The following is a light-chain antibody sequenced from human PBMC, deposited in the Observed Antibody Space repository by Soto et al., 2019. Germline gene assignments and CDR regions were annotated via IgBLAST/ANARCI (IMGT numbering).Light chain of an antibody. CDR1: QSINTW. J-gene: IGKJ2*01. Sequence: DIQMTQSPSTLSASVGDRVTITCRASQSINTWLAWYQQKPGKAPKLLIYKASSLESGVPSRFSGSGSGTEFTLTISSLQPDDFATYYCQQYNSYPYTFGQGTKLEIK. CDR2: KAS. V-gene: IGKV1-5*03. CDR3: QQYNSYPYT.